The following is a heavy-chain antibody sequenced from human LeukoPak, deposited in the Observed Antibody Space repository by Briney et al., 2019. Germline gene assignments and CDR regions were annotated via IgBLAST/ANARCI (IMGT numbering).Heavy chain of an antibody. Sequence: ASVKVSCKASGYTFTSYDINWVRQATGQGLEWMGWVNPNSGHTGFAQKFQGRVSMTSNTSISTAYMEVRSLRSEDTAVYYCAREGTRGFYYFDYWGQGTLVTVSS. V-gene: IGHV1-8*01. CDR1: GYTFTSYD. J-gene: IGHJ4*02. CDR2: VNPNSGHT. CDR3: AREGTRGFYYFDY.